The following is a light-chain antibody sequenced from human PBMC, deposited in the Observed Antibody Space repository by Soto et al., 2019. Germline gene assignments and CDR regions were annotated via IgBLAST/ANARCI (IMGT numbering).Light chain of an antibody. J-gene: IGLJ1*01. V-gene: IGLV2-14*03. Sequence: QSVLTQPPSASGSPGQSVTISCTGTSSDVGGYNYVSWYQQHPGKVPKLMIYDVSKRPSGVSDRFSGSKSGNTASLTVSGLQAEDEADYYCCSYTRSGTLIFGTGTKVTVL. CDR2: DVS. CDR3: CSYTRSGTLI. CDR1: SSDVGGYNY.